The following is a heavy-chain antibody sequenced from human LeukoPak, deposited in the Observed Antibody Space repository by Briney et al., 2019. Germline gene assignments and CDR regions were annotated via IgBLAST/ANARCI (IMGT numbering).Heavy chain of an antibody. CDR1: GFTFNTYG. CDR3: AGITLVAVYYFDY. Sequence: GGSLRLSCAASGFTFNTYGMHWVRQAPGKGLEWVAVISYDGSNKYYADSVKGRFTISRDNSKNSLYLQMNSLRAEDTAVYYCAGITLVAVYYFDYWGQGTLVTVSS. J-gene: IGHJ4*02. D-gene: IGHD4-23*01. V-gene: IGHV3-30*03. CDR2: ISYDGSNK.